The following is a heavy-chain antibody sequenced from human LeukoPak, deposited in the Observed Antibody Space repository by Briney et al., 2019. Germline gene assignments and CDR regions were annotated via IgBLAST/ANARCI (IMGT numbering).Heavy chain of an antibody. CDR1: GYTFTSYG. CDR2: ISAYNGNT. D-gene: IGHD5-12*01. J-gene: IGHJ4*02. V-gene: IGHV1-18*01. Sequence: ASVKVSCKASGYTFTSYGISWVRQAPGQGVEWMGWISAYNGNTNYAQKLQGRVTMTTDTSTSTAYMELRSLRSDDTAVYYCARARAATILSPTDYWGQGTLVTVSS. CDR3: ARARAATILSPTDY.